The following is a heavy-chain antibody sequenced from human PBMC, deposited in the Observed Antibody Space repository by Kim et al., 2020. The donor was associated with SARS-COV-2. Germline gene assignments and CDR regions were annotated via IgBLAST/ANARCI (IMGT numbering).Heavy chain of an antibody. CDR1: GFTFSSYA. J-gene: IGHJ6*02. CDR3: ANHPGPGVYYYYGMDV. D-gene: IGHD2-8*01. Sequence: GGSLRLSCAASGFTFSSYAMSWVRQAPGKGLEWVSAISGSGGSTYYADSVKGRFTISRDNSKNTLYLQMNSLRAEDTAVYYCANHPGPGVYYYYGMDVWGQGTTVTVSS. V-gene: IGHV3-23*01. CDR2: ISGSGGST.